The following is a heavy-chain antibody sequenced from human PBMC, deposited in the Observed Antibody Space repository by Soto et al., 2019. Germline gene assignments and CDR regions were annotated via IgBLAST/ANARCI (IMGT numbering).Heavy chain of an antibody. Sequence: GGSLRLSCSASGFTFSSYAMHWVRQAPGKGLEYVSAISSNGGSTYYADSVKGRFTISRDNSKNTLYLQMSSLRAEDTAVYYCVKGVLWFGELLSDYFDYWGQGTLVTVSS. CDR2: ISSNGGST. J-gene: IGHJ4*02. CDR1: GFTFSSYA. CDR3: VKGVLWFGELLSDYFDY. D-gene: IGHD3-10*01. V-gene: IGHV3-64D*08.